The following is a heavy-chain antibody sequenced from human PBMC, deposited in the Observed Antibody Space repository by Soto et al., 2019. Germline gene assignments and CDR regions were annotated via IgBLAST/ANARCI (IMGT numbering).Heavy chain of an antibody. Sequence: SGPTLVNPTHTLTLTCTFSGFSLSTSGMRVSWIRQPPGKALEWLARIDWDDDKFYNTSLKTRLTISKDSSKNQVVLTMTNMDPVDTATYYCARMFHCSGGTCPFDYWGQGALVTVSS. CDR2: IDWDDDK. CDR3: ARMFHCSGGTCPFDY. D-gene: IGHD2-15*01. J-gene: IGHJ4*02. V-gene: IGHV2-70*04. CDR1: GFSLSTSGMR.